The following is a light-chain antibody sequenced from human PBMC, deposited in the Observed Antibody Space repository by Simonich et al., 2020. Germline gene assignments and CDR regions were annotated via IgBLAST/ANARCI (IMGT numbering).Light chain of an antibody. CDR3: AAWDDSLSGWV. J-gene: IGLJ3*02. CDR1: SSNIGSNY. V-gene: IGLV1-47*01. Sequence: QSVLTQPHSASGTPGPRVTISCSGSSSNIGSNYVYWYQQLPGTAPKLLIYRNNQRPSGCPDRFSGSKSGTSASLAISGLRAEDEADYYCAAWDDSLSGWVFGGGTKLTVL. CDR2: RNN.